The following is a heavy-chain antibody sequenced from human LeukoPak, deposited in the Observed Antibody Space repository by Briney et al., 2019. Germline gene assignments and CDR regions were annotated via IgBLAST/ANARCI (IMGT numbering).Heavy chain of an antibody. V-gene: IGHV4-59*01. CDR1: GASITSYY. CDR2: YSGST. J-gene: IGHJ4*02. Sequence: PSETLSLTCTVSGASITSYYWTWIRQPLKGLEWIGYYSGSTNYNLSLKSRVTISVDTSKNQFSLKLTSVTAADTAVYYCARGARLGAARPQYFDYWGQGILVTVSS. D-gene: IGHD1-26*01. CDR3: ARGARLGAARPQYFDY.